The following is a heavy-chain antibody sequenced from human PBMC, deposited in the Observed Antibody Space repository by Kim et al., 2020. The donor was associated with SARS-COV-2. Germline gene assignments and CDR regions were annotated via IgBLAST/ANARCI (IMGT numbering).Heavy chain of an antibody. CDR1: GFTFSSYG. V-gene: IGHV3-30*18. D-gene: IGHD6-19*01. J-gene: IGHJ6*02. CDR3: AKSIAVEGGFYYYGMDV. CDR2: ISYDGSNK. Sequence: GGSLRLSCAASGFTFSSYGMHWVRQAPGKGLEWVAVISYDGSNKYYADSVKGRFTISRDNSKNTLYLQMNSLRAEDTAVYYCAKSIAVEGGFYYYGMDVWGQGTTVTVSS.